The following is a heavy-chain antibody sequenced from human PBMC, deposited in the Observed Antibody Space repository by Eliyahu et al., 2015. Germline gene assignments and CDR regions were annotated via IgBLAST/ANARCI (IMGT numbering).Heavy chain of an antibody. V-gene: IGHV1-2*02. J-gene: IGHJ4*02. CDR2: ISPNSGGT. D-gene: IGHD6-13*01. CDR1: GYTFTDYY. Sequence: QVQLVQSGAEVKKPGASVKVSCKASGYTFTDYYIHWVRQAPGQGLEWMGWISPNSGGTNYAQKFQGRVTMTRDTSISTVYMELSRLRSDDTAVYYCARDHVGIAENFFDYWGQGTLVTVSS. CDR3: ARDHVGIAENFFDY.